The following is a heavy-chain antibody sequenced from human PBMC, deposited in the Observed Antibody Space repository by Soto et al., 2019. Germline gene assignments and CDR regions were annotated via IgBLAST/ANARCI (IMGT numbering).Heavy chain of an antibody. CDR3: VRDQLYYYDIFGRPLNGFDI. CDR1: GFTFSSYG. J-gene: IGHJ3*02. D-gene: IGHD3-22*01. V-gene: IGHV3-33*01. Sequence: GESLKISCAASGFTFSSYGMHWVRQAPGKGLEWVAVIWYDGSNKYYADSVKGRFTISRDNSKNTLYLQMNSLGAEDTALYYCVRDQLYYYDIFGRPLNGFDIWGQGTMVTVSS. CDR2: IWYDGSNK.